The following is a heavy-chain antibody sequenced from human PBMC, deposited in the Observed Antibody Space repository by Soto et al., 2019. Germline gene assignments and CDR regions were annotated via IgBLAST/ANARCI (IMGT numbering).Heavy chain of an antibody. CDR2: IKQDGSEK. V-gene: IGHV3-7*04. CDR3: AGEPLEGYYDSSGYSDFDY. CDR1: GFPFSSYW. D-gene: IGHD3-22*01. J-gene: IGHJ4*02. Sequence: EVQLVESGGGLVQPGGSLRLSCAASGFPFSSYWLSWVRQDPGKGLEWVANIKQDGSEKYYVDSEKGRFTISRDNAKNSLYLQMNSLRAEYTAVYYCAGEPLEGYYDSSGYSDFDYWGQGTLVTVFS.